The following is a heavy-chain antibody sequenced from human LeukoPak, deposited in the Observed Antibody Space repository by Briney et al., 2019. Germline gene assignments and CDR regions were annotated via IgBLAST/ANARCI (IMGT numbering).Heavy chain of an antibody. CDR3: ARDGVYGDYPYYFDY. V-gene: IGHV4-39*07. Sequence: SGTLSLTCTVSDGSINGYYWSWIRQPPGKGLEWIGSIYYSGSTYYNPSLKSRVTISVDTSKNQFSLKLSSVTAADTAVYYCARDGVYGDYPYYFDYWGQGTLVTVSS. D-gene: IGHD4-17*01. CDR2: IYYSGST. CDR1: DGSINGYY. J-gene: IGHJ4*02.